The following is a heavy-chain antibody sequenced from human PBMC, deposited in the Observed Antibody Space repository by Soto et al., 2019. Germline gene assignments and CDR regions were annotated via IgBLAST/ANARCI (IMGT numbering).Heavy chain of an antibody. V-gene: IGHV1-2*04. D-gene: IGHD6-13*01. CDR2: INPNSGGT. Sequence: QVQLVRSGAEVKKPGASVKVSCKASGYTFTGYYMHWVRQAPGQGLEWMGWINPNSGGTNYAQKFQGWVTMTRDTSISTAYMELSRLRSDDTAVYYCARTAADNYYYYMDVWGKGTTVTVSS. CDR3: ARTAADNYYYYMDV. CDR1: GYTFTGYY. J-gene: IGHJ6*03.